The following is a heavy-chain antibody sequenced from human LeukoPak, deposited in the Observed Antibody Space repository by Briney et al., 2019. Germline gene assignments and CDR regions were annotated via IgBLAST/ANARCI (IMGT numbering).Heavy chain of an antibody. Sequence: GGSLRLSCAASGFTFSSYAMSWVRQAPGKGLEWVSAISGSGGSTYYADSVKGRFTISRDNSKNTLYLQMNSLRAEDTAVHYCAKDRGSTRSNSPFDYWGQGTLVTVSS. D-gene: IGHD2-2*01. J-gene: IGHJ4*02. CDR2: ISGSGGST. CDR3: AKDRGSTRSNSPFDY. CDR1: GFTFSSYA. V-gene: IGHV3-23*01.